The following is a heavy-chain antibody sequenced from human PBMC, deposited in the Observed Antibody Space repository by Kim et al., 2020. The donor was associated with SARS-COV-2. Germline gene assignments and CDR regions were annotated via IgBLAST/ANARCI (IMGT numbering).Heavy chain of an antibody. D-gene: IGHD3-3*01. V-gene: IGHV3-21*01. CDR1: GFTFSSYS. Sequence: GGSLRLSCAASGFTFSSYSMNWVRQAPGKGLEWVSSISSSSSYIYYADSVKGRFTISRDNAKNSLYLQMNSLRAEDTAVYYCARAKSYDFWSGYLHDAFDIWGQGTMVTVSS. J-gene: IGHJ3*02. CDR2: ISSSSSYI. CDR3: ARAKSYDFWSGYLHDAFDI.